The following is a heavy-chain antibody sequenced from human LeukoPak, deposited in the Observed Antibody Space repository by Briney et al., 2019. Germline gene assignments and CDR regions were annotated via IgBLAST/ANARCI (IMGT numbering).Heavy chain of an antibody. J-gene: IGHJ4*02. CDR2: IRYDGSNK. D-gene: IGHD4-11*01. CDR3: AKAPTYSNYNY. Sequence: QPGGSLRLSCAASGFTFSSYGMHWVRQAPGKGLKWVAFIRYDGSNKYYADSVKGRFTISRDNYKNTLCLQMNSLRAEDTAVYYCAKAPTYSNYNYWGQGTLVTVSS. CDR1: GFTFSSYG. V-gene: IGHV3-30*02.